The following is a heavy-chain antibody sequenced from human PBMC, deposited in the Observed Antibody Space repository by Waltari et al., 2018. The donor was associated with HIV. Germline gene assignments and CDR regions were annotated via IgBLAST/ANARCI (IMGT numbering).Heavy chain of an antibody. Sequence: QVQLVQSGAEVKKPGSSVKVSCKASGGTFSSYALSWVRQDPGQGLEWMGGIIPIFGTANYEQKFQGRVTITADESTSTAYMELSSLRSEDTAVYYCARDQGIAVAGAFDYWGQGTLVTVSS. D-gene: IGHD6-19*01. CDR1: GGTFSSYA. J-gene: IGHJ4*02. CDR2: IIPIFGTA. V-gene: IGHV1-69*01. CDR3: ARDQGIAVAGAFDY.